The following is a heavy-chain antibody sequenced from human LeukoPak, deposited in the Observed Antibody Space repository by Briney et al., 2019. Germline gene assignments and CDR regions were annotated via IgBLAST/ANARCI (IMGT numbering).Heavy chain of an antibody. CDR1: GYTFTGYY. CDR3: ARAAEADYYGSGSYYDY. D-gene: IGHD3-10*01. J-gene: IGHJ4*02. CDR2: INPNSGGT. Sequence: ASVKVSCKASGYTFTGYYMHWVRQAPGQGLEWMGWINPNSGGTNYAQKFQGRVTMTRDTSISTAYMELSRLRSDDTAVYYCARAAEADYYGSGSYYDYWGQGTLVTVSS. V-gene: IGHV1-2*02.